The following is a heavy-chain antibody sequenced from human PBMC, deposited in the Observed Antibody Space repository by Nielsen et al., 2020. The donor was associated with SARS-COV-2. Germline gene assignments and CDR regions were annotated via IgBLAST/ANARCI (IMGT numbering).Heavy chain of an antibody. V-gene: IGHV3-30*03. J-gene: IGHJ6*03. CDR3: ARASGYYYMDV. CDR1: GFSFSDSY. D-gene: IGHD6-25*01. Sequence: GESLKISYAASGFSFSDSYMSWIRQAPGKGLEWEAVISYDGSNKYYADSVKGRFTISRDNSKNTLYLQMNSLRAEDTAVYYCARASGYYYMDVWGKGTTVTVSS. CDR2: ISYDGSNK.